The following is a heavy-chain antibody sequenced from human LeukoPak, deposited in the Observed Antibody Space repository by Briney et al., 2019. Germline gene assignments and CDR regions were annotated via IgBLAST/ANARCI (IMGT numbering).Heavy chain of an antibody. D-gene: IGHD5-18*01. CDR1: GGTFSSYA. Sequence: GASVKVSCKASGGTFSSYAISWVRQAPGQGLEWMGGIIPIFGTANYAQKFQGRVTITADESTSTAYMELSSLRSEDTAVYYCASRVGTTWIQLWLPLDYWGQGTLVIVSS. V-gene: IGHV1-69*13. CDR3: ASRVGTTWIQLWLPLDY. CDR2: IIPIFGTA. J-gene: IGHJ4*02.